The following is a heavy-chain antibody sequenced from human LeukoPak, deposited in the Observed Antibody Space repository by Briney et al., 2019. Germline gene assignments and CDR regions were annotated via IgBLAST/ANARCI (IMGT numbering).Heavy chain of an antibody. J-gene: IGHJ2*01. V-gene: IGHV3-7*01. Sequence: GGSLRLSCEASGITLSSLWMSWFRQAPGKGLEWVADIRQDGSEEHYVPSVKGRFTIPRDRTSLFLQMNSLRAEDTAIYYCAGGQGWHFDLWGRGTLITVSS. CDR2: IRQDGSEE. D-gene: IGHD2-15*01. CDR3: AGGQGWHFDL. CDR1: GITLSSLW.